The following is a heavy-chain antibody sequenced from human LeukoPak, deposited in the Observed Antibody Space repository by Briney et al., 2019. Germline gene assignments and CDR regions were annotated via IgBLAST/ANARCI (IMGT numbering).Heavy chain of an antibody. Sequence: GGSLRLSCTASGFTFSSYSMNWVRQAPGKGLEWVSSISSSSSYIYYADSVKGRFTISRDNAKNSLYLQMNSLRAEDTAVYYCASQLMVADYWGQGTLVTVSS. D-gene: IGHD2-8*01. J-gene: IGHJ4*02. CDR2: ISSSSSYI. CDR3: ASQLMVADY. CDR1: GFTFSSYS. V-gene: IGHV3-21*01.